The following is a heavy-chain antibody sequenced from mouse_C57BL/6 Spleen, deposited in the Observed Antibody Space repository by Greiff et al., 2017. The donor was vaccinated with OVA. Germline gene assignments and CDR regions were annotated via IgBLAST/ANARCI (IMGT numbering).Heavy chain of an antibody. J-gene: IGHJ1*03. V-gene: IGHV1-26*01. CDR3: GIHRSIWYFDV. Sequence: EVQLQQSGPELVKPGASVKISCKASGYTFTDYYMNWVKQSHGKSLEWIGDINPNNGGTSYNQKFKGKATLTVDKSSSPAYMELRSLTSEDAAVYYCGIHRSIWYFDVWGTGTTVTVSS. CDR1: GYTFTDYY. D-gene: IGHD1-1*01. CDR2: INPNNGGT.